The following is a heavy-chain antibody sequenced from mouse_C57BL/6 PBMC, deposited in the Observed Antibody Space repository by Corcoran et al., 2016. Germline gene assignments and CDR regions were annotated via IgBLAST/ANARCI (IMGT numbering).Heavy chain of an antibody. CDR3: ARVPWFAY. CDR1: GYTFTTYG. Sequence: QIQLVQSGPELTKPGETVKISCKASGYTFTTYGMSWVKQAPGKGLKWMGWINTYSGVPTYADDFKGRFAFSLETSASTAYLQINNLKNEDTATYFCARVPWFAYWGQGTLVTVSA. J-gene: IGHJ3*01. CDR2: INTYSGVP. V-gene: IGHV9-3*01.